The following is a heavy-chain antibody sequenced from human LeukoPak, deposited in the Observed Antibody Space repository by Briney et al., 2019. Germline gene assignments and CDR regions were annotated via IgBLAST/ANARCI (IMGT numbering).Heavy chain of an antibody. V-gene: IGHV4-39*07. J-gene: IGHJ4*02. CDR3: ARVTVGAGRYYFDY. Sequence: SETLSLTCTVSGGSISSSYSYWGWIRQPPGKGLEWIGNIYYSGSTYYSPSLKSQVTISVDTSKNQFSLKLSSVTAADTAVYYCARVTVGAGRYYFDYWGQGTLVTVSS. CDR1: GGSISSSYSY. CDR2: IYYSGST. D-gene: IGHD1-26*01.